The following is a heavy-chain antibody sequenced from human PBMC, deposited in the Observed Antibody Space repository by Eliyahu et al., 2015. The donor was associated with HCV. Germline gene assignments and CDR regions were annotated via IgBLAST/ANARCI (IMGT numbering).Heavy chain of an antibody. CDR2: IYYSGEH. J-gene: IGHJ5*02. V-gene: IGHV4-59*01. Sequence: QVQLQESGPGLVKPSETLSLTCTVSGGSISNYYWSWIRQPPGKGLEWIGYIYYSGEHHTTTPPPSRLTPSVDMSKNQVSLKLRSVTAVDTAVYYCAREGLLGMDNWFDPWGQGTLVTVSS. D-gene: IGHD7-27*01. CDR3: AREGLLGMDNWFDP. CDR1: GGSISNYY.